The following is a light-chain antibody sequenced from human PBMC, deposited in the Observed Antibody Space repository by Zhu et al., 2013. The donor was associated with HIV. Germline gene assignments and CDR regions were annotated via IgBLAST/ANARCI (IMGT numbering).Light chain of an antibody. V-gene: IGKV1D-13*01. CDR2: DAS. J-gene: IGKJ4*01. Sequence: AIQLTQSPSSLSASVGDRVTITCRASQGISNGLAWYQQKPGKPPRLLIFDASTLESGVPSRFSGSGSETYFTLTISRLQPDDFGTYYCQQYNDYPPLTFGGGTKVEIK. CDR3: QQYNDYPPLT. CDR1: QGISNG.